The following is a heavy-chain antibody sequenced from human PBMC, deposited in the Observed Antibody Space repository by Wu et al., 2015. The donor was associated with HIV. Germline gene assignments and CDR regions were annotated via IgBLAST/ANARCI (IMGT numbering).Heavy chain of an antibody. Sequence: QVQLQQSGAEVKKPGASVKVSCKASGYTFTGYYMHWVRQAPGQGLEWMGWINPNSGGTNYAQKFQGRVTMTRDTSISTAYMELSRLRSDDTAVYYCVRRGLCDHCGNYDFQHWGQGTPVVVSS. D-gene: IGHD3-22*01. CDR1: GYTFTGYY. J-gene: IGHJ1*01. CDR3: VRRGLCDHCGNYDFQH. V-gene: IGHV1-2*02. CDR2: INPNSGGT.